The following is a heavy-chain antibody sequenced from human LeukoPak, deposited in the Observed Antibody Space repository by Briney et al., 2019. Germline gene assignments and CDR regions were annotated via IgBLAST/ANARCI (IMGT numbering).Heavy chain of an antibody. CDR2: ISWNSASI. Sequence: GRSLRLSCAASGFPFDVYAMHWVRQPPGGGLEWVAGISWNSASIAYADSVKGRFTISRDNAEKSVYLQMNSLGVEDTALYYCAKGPPIGTPYYYFDYWGQGTLVTVSS. D-gene: IGHD2-21*01. CDR3: AKGPPIGTPYYYFDY. V-gene: IGHV3-9*01. J-gene: IGHJ4*02. CDR1: GFPFDVYA.